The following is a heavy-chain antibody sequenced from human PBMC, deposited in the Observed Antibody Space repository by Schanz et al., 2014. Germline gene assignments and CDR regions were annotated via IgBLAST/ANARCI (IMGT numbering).Heavy chain of an antibody. D-gene: IGHD3-10*01. CDR3: ARHTLWFGDINEAFDV. CDR1: GFNLRSYS. CDR2: ISATSNFV. Sequence: VQLVESGGSVVQPGRSLRLSCATSGFNLRSYSMNWVRQAPGGGLEWVSSISATSNFVHYAASVEGRFTVSRDNANKVMYLQMNSLSVGDTAMYYCARHTLWFGDINEAFDVWGHGTMVTVS. J-gene: IGHJ3*01. V-gene: IGHV3-21*01.